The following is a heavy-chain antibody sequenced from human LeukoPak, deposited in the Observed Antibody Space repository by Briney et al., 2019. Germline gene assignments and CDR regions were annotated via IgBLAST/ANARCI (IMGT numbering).Heavy chain of an antibody. J-gene: IGHJ6*03. CDR3: AREAPGIAVAGTGSDYYYYMDV. CDR1: GFTFSSYG. D-gene: IGHD6-19*01. V-gene: IGHV3-30*02. Sequence: GGSLRLSCAASGFTFSSYGMHWVRQAPGKGLEWVAFIRYDGSNKYYADSVKGRFTISRDNAKNSLYLQMNSLRAEDTAVYYCAREAPGIAVAGTGSDYYYYMDVWGKGTTVTISS. CDR2: IRYDGSNK.